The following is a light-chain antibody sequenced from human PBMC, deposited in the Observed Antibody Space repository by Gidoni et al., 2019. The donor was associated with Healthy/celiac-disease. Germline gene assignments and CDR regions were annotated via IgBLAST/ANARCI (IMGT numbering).Light chain of an antibody. CDR3: PQYNNWPPST. Sequence: EIVMTQSPATLSVSPGERATLSCRASQSVSSNLAWYQQKPGQAPRLLIYGASTRATGIPARFSGSGSGTEFTLTISSLQSEDFAVYYCPQYNNWPPSTFGPGTKVDIK. CDR2: GAS. J-gene: IGKJ3*01. CDR1: QSVSSN. V-gene: IGKV3-15*01.